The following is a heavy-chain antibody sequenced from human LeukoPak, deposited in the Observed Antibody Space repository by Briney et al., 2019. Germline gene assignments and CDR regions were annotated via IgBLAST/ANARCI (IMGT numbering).Heavy chain of an antibody. D-gene: IGHD1-26*01. Sequence: PGGSLRLSCSVSGFTFSSFAMHWVRQAPGKGLEYVSGIDSSGGPTYYTDSMKGRLTISRDNSKNTLYLQMSSLRPEYTALYYCVKDIMPQGELLLFWGQGALVTVSS. J-gene: IGHJ4*02. CDR2: IDSSGGPT. V-gene: IGHV3-64D*09. CDR3: VKDIMPQGELLLF. CDR1: GFTFSSFA.